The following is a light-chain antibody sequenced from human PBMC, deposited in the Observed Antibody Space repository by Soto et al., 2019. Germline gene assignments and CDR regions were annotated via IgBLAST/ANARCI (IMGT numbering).Light chain of an antibody. CDR3: LQDYNYPWT. CDR1: QGIRSD. Sequence: IQMTQSPSSVSASVGDRVNITCRASQGIRSDLGWYQQKPGKVPNLLIYAASNLQSGVPSRFSGSGSGTDFTLTISSLQPEDFATYYCLQDYNYPWTFGQGTKVDIK. J-gene: IGKJ1*01. V-gene: IGKV1-6*01. CDR2: AAS.